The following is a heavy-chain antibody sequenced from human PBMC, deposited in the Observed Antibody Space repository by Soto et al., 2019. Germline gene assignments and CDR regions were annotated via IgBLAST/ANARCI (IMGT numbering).Heavy chain of an antibody. CDR3: AKEFPMAYYYYYGMDV. V-gene: IGHV3-30*18. D-gene: IGHD3-10*01. J-gene: IGHJ6*02. Sequence: ESGGGVVQPGRSLRLSCAASGFTFSSYGMHWVRQAPGKGLEWVAVISYDGSNKYYADSVKGRFTISRDNSKNTLYLQMNSLRAEDTAVYYCAKEFPMAYYYYYGMDVWGQGTTVTVSS. CDR1: GFTFSSYG. CDR2: ISYDGSNK.